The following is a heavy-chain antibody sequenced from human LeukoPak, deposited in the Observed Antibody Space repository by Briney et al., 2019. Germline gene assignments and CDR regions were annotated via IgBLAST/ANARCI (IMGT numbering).Heavy chain of an antibody. CDR2: ISYDGSNK. CDR1: GCTISSYG. CDR3: AKDYDGVGDY. J-gene: IGHJ4*02. Sequence: GRSLRLSCAASGCTISSYGMHWVRQAPAKGLEWVAVISYDGSNKYYADSVKGRFTISRDNSKNTLYLQMNSLRAEDTAVYYCAKDYDGVGDYWGQGTLVTVSS. V-gene: IGHV3-30*18. D-gene: IGHD3-16*01.